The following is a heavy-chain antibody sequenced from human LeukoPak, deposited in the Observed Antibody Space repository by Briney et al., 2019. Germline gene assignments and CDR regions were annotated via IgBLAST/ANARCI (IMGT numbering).Heavy chain of an antibody. CDR1: GYSITSGYY. CDR3: ARAWEGGADY. CDR2: IYYSGST. D-gene: IGHD1-26*01. Sequence: SETLSLTCTVSGYSITSGYYWGWIRQPPGKGLEWIGYIYYSGSTNYNPSLKSRVTISVDTSKNQFSLKLSSVTAADTAVYYCARAWEGGADYWGQGTLVTVSS. V-gene: IGHV4-61*01. J-gene: IGHJ4*02.